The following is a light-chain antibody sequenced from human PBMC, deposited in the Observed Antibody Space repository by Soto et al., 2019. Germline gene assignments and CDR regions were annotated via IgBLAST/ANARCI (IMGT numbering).Light chain of an antibody. CDR3: QQYDHSPRT. J-gene: IGKJ1*01. Sequence: EIVLTQSPGTLSLSPGERATLSCRASQSVSRNFFAWYQQKPGQAPRLLIYGASNRATGIPDRFSGSGSGTDVTLTISRLGPEDFSVYYCQQYDHSPRTFGQGTKVEI. CDR2: GAS. V-gene: IGKV3-20*01. CDR1: QSVSRNF.